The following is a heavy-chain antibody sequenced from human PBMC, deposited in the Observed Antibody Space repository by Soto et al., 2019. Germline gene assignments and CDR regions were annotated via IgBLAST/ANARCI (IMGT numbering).Heavy chain of an antibody. V-gene: IGHV1-18*04. CDR1: GYTFTTTYG. Sequence: QVQLVQSGVEVKKPGASVKVACKASGYTFTTTYGISWVRQAPGQGLEWMGWIRNDNGNTKYAQNLQGRVTMTTDISTSTAYMELRSLRSDDTAVYYCATTVTPRTPGDNGGKGTLVTVAS. CDR2: IRNDNGNT. CDR3: ATTVTPRTPGDN. J-gene: IGHJ4*02. D-gene: IGHD4-17*01.